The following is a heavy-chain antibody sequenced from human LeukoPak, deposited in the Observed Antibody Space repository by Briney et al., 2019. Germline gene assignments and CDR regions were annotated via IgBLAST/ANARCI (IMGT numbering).Heavy chain of an antibody. V-gene: IGHV4-59*12. CDR3: ARVGDYALKD. CDR1: GGSISSYY. Sequence: PSETLSLTCTVSGGSISSYYWSWIRQPPGKGLEWIGYIYYSGSTNYNPSLKSRVTMSVDTSKNQFSLKLNSVTAADTAVYYCARVGDYALKDWGQGTLVTVSS. CDR2: IYYSGST. D-gene: IGHD3-16*01. J-gene: IGHJ4*02.